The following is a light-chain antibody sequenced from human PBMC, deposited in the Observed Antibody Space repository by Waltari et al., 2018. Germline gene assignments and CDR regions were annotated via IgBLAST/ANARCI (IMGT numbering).Light chain of an antibody. CDR2: DVD. J-gene: IGLJ2*01. V-gene: IGLV2-14*03. CDR3: SSYTNRSTVI. CDR1: SSDVGAYNY. Sequence: QSTLTQPASVSGSPGQSITISCTGSSSDVGAYNYVSWYKQYPNKAPKLMIHDVDNRPYGISNRFSGSKSGNTASLTISGLQAEDESVFYCSSYTNRSTVIFGGGTKLTVL.